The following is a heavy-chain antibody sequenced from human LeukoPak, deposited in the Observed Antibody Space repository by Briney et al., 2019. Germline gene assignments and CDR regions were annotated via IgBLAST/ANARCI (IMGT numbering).Heavy chain of an antibody. CDR2: INWNGGST. CDR1: GFTFSNYA. Sequence: GGSLKLSCAASGFTFSNYAMHWVRQAPGKGLEWVSGINWNGGSTGYADSVKGRFTISRDNAKNSLYLQMNSLRAEDTALYYCARVVSMVRGVIITSWFDPWGQGTLVTVSS. D-gene: IGHD3-10*01. V-gene: IGHV3-20*04. J-gene: IGHJ5*02. CDR3: ARVVSMVRGVIITSWFDP.